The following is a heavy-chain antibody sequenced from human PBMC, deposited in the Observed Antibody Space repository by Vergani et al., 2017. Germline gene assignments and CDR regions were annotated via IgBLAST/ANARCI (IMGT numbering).Heavy chain of an antibody. Sequence: QVLLVQSGAEVKKPGASVRVSCKTSGYTFTNYYIHWVRQAPGQGLEWMGIINPSGGSTTYAQQFQGRLTMTRDTSTSTVYMDLSNLRSEDTAWYYCARPHGDILPPDPRRLDYWGQGTLVTVSS. V-gene: IGHV1-46*03. CDR1: GYTFTNYY. J-gene: IGHJ4*01. CDR2: INPSGGST. CDR3: ARPHGDILPPDPRRLDY.